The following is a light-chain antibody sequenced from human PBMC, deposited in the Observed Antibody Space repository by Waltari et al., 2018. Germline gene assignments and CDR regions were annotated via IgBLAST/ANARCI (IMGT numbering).Light chain of an antibody. CDR3: SSYAGSNTVV. Sequence: QSALTQPPSASGSPGQSVTISCTGTSSDVGGYNYVSWYQHHPGKAPKLMIHEVTTRPSGVPVRFSGSKSGNTASLTVSGLQSEDEADYYCSSYAGSNTVVFGGGTKLTVL. CDR2: EVT. V-gene: IGLV2-8*01. J-gene: IGLJ2*01. CDR1: SSDVGGYNY.